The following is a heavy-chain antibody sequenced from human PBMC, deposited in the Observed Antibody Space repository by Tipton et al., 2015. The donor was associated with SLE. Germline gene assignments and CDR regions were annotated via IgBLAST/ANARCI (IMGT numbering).Heavy chain of an antibody. CDR1: GDTFSSSD. D-gene: IGHD1-26*01. Sequence: QLVQSGPEVKKPGSSVKVSCKASGDTFSSSDISWVRQAPGQGLEWMGGITPIFGTANYAQKFQGRVTVSTDESTNTAYMELSNLTSDDTAMYYCARSSSGSFDHWGQRPLVAVS. J-gene: IGHJ4*02. CDR3: ARSSSGSFDH. CDR2: ITPIFGTA. V-gene: IGHV1-69*05.